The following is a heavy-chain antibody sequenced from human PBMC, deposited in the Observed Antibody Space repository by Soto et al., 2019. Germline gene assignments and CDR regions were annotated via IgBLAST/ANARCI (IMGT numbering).Heavy chain of an antibody. D-gene: IGHD3-3*01. CDR3: ARETTESGYYGESTFGAFDI. V-gene: IGHV4-38-2*02. Sequence: SETLSLTCAVSSFSISSGYYWGWVRQPPGKGLEWIGSIYHSGTTNYSPSLKSRVTISIDTSKNQFSLKLSSVTAADTAVYYCARETTESGYYGESTFGAFDIWGQGTMVTVSS. CDR2: IYHSGTT. CDR1: SFSISSGYY. J-gene: IGHJ3*02.